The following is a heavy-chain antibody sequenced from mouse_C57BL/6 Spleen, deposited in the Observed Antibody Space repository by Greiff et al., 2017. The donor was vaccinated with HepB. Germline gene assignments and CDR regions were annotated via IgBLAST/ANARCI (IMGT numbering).Heavy chain of an antibody. CDR1: GFTFSSYA. D-gene: IGHD1-1*01. Sequence: EVQVVESGGGLVKPGGSLKLSCAASGFTFSSYAMSWVRQTPEKRLEWVATISDGGSYTYYPDNVKGRFTISRDNAKNNLYLQMSHLKSEDTAMYYCARETTVVATDYAMDYWGQGTSGTVSS. CDR2: ISDGGSYT. V-gene: IGHV5-4*01. J-gene: IGHJ4*01. CDR3: ARETTVVATDYAMDY.